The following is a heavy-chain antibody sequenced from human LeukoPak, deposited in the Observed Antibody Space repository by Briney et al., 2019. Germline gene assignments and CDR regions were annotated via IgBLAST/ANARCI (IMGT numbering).Heavy chain of an antibody. CDR1: GFTFSNYI. J-gene: IGHJ4*02. CDR3: ARGEYYYDSSGYYGFDY. Sequence: GGSLRLSCAASGFTFSNYIMNWVRQAPGKGLEWVSSISSSGSYIYYADSVKGRFTISRDNAKNSLYLQMNSLRAEDTAEYFWARGEYYYDSSGYYGFDYWGQGTLVTVSS. D-gene: IGHD3-22*01. V-gene: IGHV3-21*01. CDR2: ISSSGSYI.